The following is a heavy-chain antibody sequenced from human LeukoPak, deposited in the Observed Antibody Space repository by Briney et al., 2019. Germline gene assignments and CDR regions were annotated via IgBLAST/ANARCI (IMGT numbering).Heavy chain of an antibody. J-gene: IGHJ4*02. Sequence: SETLSLTCTVSGGSISSSSYYWGWIRQPPGRGLEWIGTIYYSGSTYYNPSLKSRVTISVDTSKNQFSLKLRSVTAADTAVYYCASSGYYYGGYYFGYWGQGTLVTVSS. CDR2: IYYSGST. V-gene: IGHV4-39*01. CDR1: GGSISSSSYY. D-gene: IGHD3-22*01. CDR3: ASSGYYYGGYYFGY.